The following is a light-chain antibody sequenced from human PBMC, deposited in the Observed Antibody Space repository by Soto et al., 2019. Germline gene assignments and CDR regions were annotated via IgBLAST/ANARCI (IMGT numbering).Light chain of an antibody. CDR3: QQYKYWPYT. CDR2: GAS. CDR1: QIVASN. J-gene: IGKJ2*01. Sequence: EIVMTQSPANMSVSPGERATLSCRASQIVASNLAWYKQKPGQAPGLLIYGASTRATGIPARFSGSRAGTEFTLTISSLQSEDFAHYYCQQYKYWPYTFGQGTKLESK. V-gene: IGKV3-15*01.